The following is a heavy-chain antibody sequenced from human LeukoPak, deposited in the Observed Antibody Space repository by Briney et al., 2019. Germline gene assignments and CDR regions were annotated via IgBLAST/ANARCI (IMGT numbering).Heavy chain of an antibody. V-gene: IGHV4-59*01. J-gene: IGHJ4*02. D-gene: IGHD6-19*01. Sequence: SETLSLTCAASGGSISGWYWSWVRQPPGKGLEWIGHIYDSGTTNYNPSLKSRVTMSVDSSKNQFSLKLTSVTAADTAVYYCARETTLTGYSSGLGFNYWGQGTLVTVSS. CDR3: ARETTLTGYSSGLGFNY. CDR1: GGSISGWY. CDR2: IYDSGTT.